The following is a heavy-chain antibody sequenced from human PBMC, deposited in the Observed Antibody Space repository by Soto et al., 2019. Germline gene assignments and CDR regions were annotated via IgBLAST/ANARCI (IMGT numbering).Heavy chain of an antibody. CDR2: IIPIFGTA. V-gene: IGHV1-69*05. CDR1: GGTFSSYA. J-gene: IGHJ4*02. CDR3: ARARGGYDIYYFDY. D-gene: IGHD5-12*01. Sequence: SVKVSCKASGGTFSSYAISWVRQAPGQGLEWMGGIIPIFGTANYAQKLQGRVTMTTDTSTSTAYMEMRSLRSDDTAVYYCARARGGYDIYYFDYWGQGTLVTVSS.